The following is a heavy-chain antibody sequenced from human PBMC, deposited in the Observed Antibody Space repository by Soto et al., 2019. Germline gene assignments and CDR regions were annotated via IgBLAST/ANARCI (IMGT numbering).Heavy chain of an antibody. CDR2: IYPGDSDT. CDR3: ARTQRGYCSSTSCRYGWFDP. Sequence: PGESLKISCKGSGYSFTSYWIGWVHQMPGKGLEWMGIIYPGDSDTRYSPSFQGQVTISADKSISTAYLQWSSLKASDTAMYYCARTQRGYCSSTSCRYGWFDPWGQGTLVTVSS. V-gene: IGHV5-51*07. CDR1: GYSFTSYW. D-gene: IGHD2-2*01. J-gene: IGHJ5*02.